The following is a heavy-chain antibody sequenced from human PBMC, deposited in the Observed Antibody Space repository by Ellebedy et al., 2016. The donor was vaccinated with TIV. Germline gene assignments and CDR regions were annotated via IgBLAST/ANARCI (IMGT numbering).Heavy chain of an antibody. Sequence: GETLKISCAASGLTFSSYWMHWVRHAPGKGLLWVSRVNSDGSSTTYADSVKGRFTISRDNAKHTLYLQMNSLRGEDTAVYYCVSSSPVIDYWGQGTLVTVSS. D-gene: IGHD6-13*01. CDR1: GLTFSSYW. V-gene: IGHV3-74*01. J-gene: IGHJ4*02. CDR2: VNSDGSST. CDR3: VSSSPVIDY.